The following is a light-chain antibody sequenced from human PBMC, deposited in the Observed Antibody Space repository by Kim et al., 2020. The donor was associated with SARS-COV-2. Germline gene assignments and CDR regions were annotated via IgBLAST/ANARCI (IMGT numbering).Light chain of an antibody. CDR3: QQYNNWPMYT. CDR1: QSVSSD. V-gene: IGKV3-15*01. CDR2: GAS. J-gene: IGKJ2*01. Sequence: EIVMTQSPATLSVSPGGRATLSCRASQSVSSDLAWYQQKPGQAPRLLIYGASTRATGIPARFSGSGSGTEFTLTISSLQSEDSAVYYCQQYNNWPMYTFGQGTKLEI.